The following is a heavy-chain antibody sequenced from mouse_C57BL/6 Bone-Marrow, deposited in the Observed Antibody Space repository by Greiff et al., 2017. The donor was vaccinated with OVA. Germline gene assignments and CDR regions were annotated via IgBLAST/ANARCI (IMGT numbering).Heavy chain of an antibody. V-gene: IGHV1-82*01. J-gene: IGHJ4*01. CDR1: GYAFSSSW. CDR2: IYPGDGDT. CDR3: ARLYYGNPYAMDY. D-gene: IGHD2-1*01. Sequence: VQLQQSGPELVKPGASVKISCKASGYAFSSSWMNWVKQRPGKGLEWIGRIYPGDGDTNYNGKFKGKATLTADKSSSTAYMQLSSLTSEDSAVYFCARLYYGNPYAMDYWGQGTSVTVSS.